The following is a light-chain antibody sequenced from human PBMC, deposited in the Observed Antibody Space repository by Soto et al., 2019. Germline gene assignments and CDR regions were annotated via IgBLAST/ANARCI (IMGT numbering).Light chain of an antibody. V-gene: IGLV1-40*01. Sequence: QSVLTQPPSVSGAPGQRVTLSCTGRTSNIGAGYDVHWYQQLPGTAPQLLIYGNSNRPSGVPDRLSGSKSGTSASLAITGLQAEDEADHDCQSYVRSLSGDVFGTGIKLTVL. J-gene: IGLJ1*01. CDR2: GNS. CDR1: TSNIGAGYD. CDR3: QSYVRSLSGDV.